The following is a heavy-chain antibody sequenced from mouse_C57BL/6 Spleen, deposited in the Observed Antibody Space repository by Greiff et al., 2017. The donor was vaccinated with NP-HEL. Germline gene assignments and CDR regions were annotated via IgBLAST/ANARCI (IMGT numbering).Heavy chain of an antibody. CDR1: GYTFTDYE. Sequence: QVQLQQSGAELVRPGASVTLSCKASGYTFTDYEMHWVKQTPVHGLEWIGAIEPETGGTAYNQKFKGKAILTADKSSSTAYMELSSLTSEDSAVYYCTRSDYYGSSWFAYWGQGTLVTVSA. V-gene: IGHV1-15*01. J-gene: IGHJ3*01. CDR2: IEPETGGT. CDR3: TRSDYYGSSWFAY. D-gene: IGHD2-2*01.